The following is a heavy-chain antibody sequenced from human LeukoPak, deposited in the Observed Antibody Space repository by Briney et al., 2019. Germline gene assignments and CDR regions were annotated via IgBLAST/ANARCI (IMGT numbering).Heavy chain of an antibody. CDR2: FDPADGKT. V-gene: IGHV1-24*01. Sequence: ASVRVSCKVSGYTLTELSIHWVRQAPGKGLEWMGGFDPADGKTIYAQMFQGRVTMTEDTSTDTAYMELSSLRSEDTAVYYCATAIAAAVTDYWGQGTLVTVSS. J-gene: IGHJ4*02. CDR1: GYTLTELS. D-gene: IGHD6-13*01. CDR3: ATAIAAAVTDY.